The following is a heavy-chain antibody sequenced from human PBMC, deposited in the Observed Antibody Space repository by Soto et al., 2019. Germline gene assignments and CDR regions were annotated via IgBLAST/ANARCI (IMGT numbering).Heavy chain of an antibody. D-gene: IGHD3-22*01. CDR1: GYSFAGYW. CDR3: ARQIYDSDNGRNFQYYFDS. Sequence: PGESLKISCKGSGYSFAGYWITWVRQKPGKGLEWMGRIDPSDSQTYYSPSFRGHVTISATKSITTVFLQWSSLRASDTAMYYCARQIYDSDNGRNFQYYFDSWGQGTPVTVSS. V-gene: IGHV5-10-1*01. J-gene: IGHJ4*02. CDR2: IDPSDSQT.